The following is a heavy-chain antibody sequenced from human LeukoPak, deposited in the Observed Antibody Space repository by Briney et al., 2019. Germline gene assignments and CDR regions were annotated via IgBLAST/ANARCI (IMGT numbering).Heavy chain of an antibody. CDR1: GGTFSNHA. V-gene: IGHV1-69*13. Sequence: SVKVSCKASGGTFSNHAITWVRQAPGQGLEWMGGIIPIFGTANYPQKFQGRVTITADESTSTAYMELSSLRSEDTAVYYCARMASDHLISVPDYWGQGTLVTVSS. J-gene: IGHJ4*02. CDR2: IIPIFGTA. D-gene: IGHD3/OR15-3a*01. CDR3: ARMASDHLISVPDY.